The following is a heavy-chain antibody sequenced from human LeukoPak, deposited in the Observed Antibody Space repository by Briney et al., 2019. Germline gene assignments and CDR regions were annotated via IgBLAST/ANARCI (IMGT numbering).Heavy chain of an antibody. CDR1: GYTFTSYG. Sequence: ASVKVSCKASGYTFTSYGISWVRQAPGQGLEWMGWISAYNGNTNYAQKLQGRVTMTTDTSTSTAYMELRSLRSDDTAVYYCARRTMTTVTTDYYMDVWGKGTTVTVSS. D-gene: IGHD4-11*01. J-gene: IGHJ6*03. V-gene: IGHV1-18*01. CDR2: ISAYNGNT. CDR3: ARRTMTTVTTDYYMDV.